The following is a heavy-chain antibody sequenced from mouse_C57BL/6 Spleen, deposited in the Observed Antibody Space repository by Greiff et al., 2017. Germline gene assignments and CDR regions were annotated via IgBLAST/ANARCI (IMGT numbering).Heavy chain of an antibody. CDR2: IDPSDSYT. V-gene: IGHV1-69*01. Sequence: VQLQQPGAELVMPGASVKLSCKASGYTFTSYWMHWVKQGPGQGLEWIGEIDPSDSYTNYNQKFKGKSTLTVDKSSSTAYMQLSSLTSEDSAVYYCARWLLRGYYFDYWGQGTTLTVSS. CDR1: GYTFTSYW. J-gene: IGHJ2*01. D-gene: IGHD2-3*01. CDR3: ARWLLRGYYFDY.